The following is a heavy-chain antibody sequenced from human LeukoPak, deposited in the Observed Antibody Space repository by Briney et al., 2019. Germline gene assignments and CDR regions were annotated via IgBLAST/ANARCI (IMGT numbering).Heavy chain of an antibody. CDR2: ISGSGGST. CDR1: GFTFSSYA. V-gene: IGHV3-23*01. CDR3: ARDISRQHIFDY. J-gene: IGHJ4*02. Sequence: GGSLRLSCAASGFTFSSYAMSWVRQAPGKGLEWVSAISGSGGSTYYADSVKGRFTISRDNSKNTLYLQMSSLRSEDTAVYYCARDISRQHIFDYWGQGTLVTVSS. D-gene: IGHD6-13*01.